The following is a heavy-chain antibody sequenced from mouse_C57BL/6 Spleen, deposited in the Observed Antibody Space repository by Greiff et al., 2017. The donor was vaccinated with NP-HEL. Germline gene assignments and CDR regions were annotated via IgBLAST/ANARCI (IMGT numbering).Heavy chain of an antibody. CDR2: IYPGSGST. J-gene: IGHJ1*03. Sequence: QVQLKESGAELVKPGASVKMSCKASGYTFTSYWITWVKQRPGQGLEWIGDIYPGSGSTNYNEKFKSKATLTVDTSSSTAYMQLSSLTSEDSAVYYCARQGYFDVWGTGTTVTVSS. CDR1: GYTFTSYW. CDR3: ARQGYFDV. V-gene: IGHV1-55*01.